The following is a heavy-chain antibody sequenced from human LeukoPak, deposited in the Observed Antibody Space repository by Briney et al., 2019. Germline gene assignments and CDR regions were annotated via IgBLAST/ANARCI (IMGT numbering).Heavy chain of an antibody. CDR1: GYSISSGYY. V-gene: IGHV4-38-2*01. CDR3: AGVIAAAGYDAFDI. D-gene: IGHD6-13*01. CDR2: IYHSGST. J-gene: IGHJ3*02. Sequence: PSETLSLTCAVSGYSISSGYYWGWIRRPPGKGLEWIGSIYHSGSTYYNPSLKSRVTISVDTSKNQFSLKLSSVTAADTAVYYCAGVIAAAGYDAFDIWGQGTMVTVSS.